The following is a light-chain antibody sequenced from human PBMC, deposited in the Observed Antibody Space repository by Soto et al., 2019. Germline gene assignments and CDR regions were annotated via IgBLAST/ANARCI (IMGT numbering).Light chain of an antibody. J-gene: IGKJ1*01. V-gene: IGKV3-15*01. CDR2: GAS. Sequence: EIVMTQSPATLSVSPGERVTLSCRASQSVSISLAWYQQKPGQAPRLLIYGASTRATGIPARFSGSGSGTEFSLTISSLQSEDFAIYYCQQYNNWPPAWTFGQGTKVEIK. CDR1: QSVSIS. CDR3: QQYNNWPPAWT.